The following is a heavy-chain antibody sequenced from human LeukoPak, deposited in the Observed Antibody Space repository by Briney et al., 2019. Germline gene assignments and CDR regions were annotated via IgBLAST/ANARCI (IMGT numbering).Heavy chain of an antibody. V-gene: IGHV4-4*07. CDR3: ARDWGGEVAFDI. Sequence: SQTLSLTCTASGGSISSYYWSWIRQPAGKGLEWIGRIYTSGSTNYNPSLKSRVTMSVDTSKNQFSLKLSSVTATDTAVNYCARDWGGEVAFDIWGQGTMVTVSS. CDR1: GGSISSYY. D-gene: IGHD2-21*01. CDR2: IYTSGST. J-gene: IGHJ3*02.